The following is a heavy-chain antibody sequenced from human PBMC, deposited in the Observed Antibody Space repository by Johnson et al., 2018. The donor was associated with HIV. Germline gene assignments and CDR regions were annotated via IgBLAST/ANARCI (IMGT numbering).Heavy chain of an antibody. D-gene: IGHD6-6*01. J-gene: IGHJ3*02. CDR1: GFTFSSYG. V-gene: IGHV3-30*03. CDR3: AREGPSERAGFDI. Sequence: QVQLVESGGGVVQPGRSLRLSCAASGFTFSSYGMHWVRQAPGKGLEWVAVISYDGSNKYYADSVKGRFTISRDNSNNTLYLQMNSLRADDTAGYYCAREGPSERAGFDIWGQGTMVTVSS. CDR2: ISYDGSNK.